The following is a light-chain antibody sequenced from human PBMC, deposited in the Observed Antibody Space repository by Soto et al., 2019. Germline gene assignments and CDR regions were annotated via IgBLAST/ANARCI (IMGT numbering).Light chain of an antibody. CDR3: SSYTSYSTWV. CDR1: SSDVGGYNY. V-gene: IGLV2-14*01. Sequence: QSALTQPASVSGSPGQSITISCTGTSSDVGGYNYVSWYQQHAGKAPKLMIYEVSHRPSGISNRFSGSKSGNTASLTISGLQAEDEADYFCSSYTSYSTWVFGGGTKLTVL. J-gene: IGLJ3*02. CDR2: EVS.